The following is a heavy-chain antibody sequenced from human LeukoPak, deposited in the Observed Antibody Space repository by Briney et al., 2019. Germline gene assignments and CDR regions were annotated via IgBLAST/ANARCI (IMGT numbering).Heavy chain of an antibody. CDR1: GYTFTDYY. J-gene: IGHJ4*02. CDR2: INPNSGDT. CDR3: ASDYGG. V-gene: IGHV1-2*02. D-gene: IGHD4/OR15-4a*01. Sequence: ASVKVSCKASGYTFTDYYMQWVRQAPGQGLEWMGWINPNSGDTKYIQKFQGRVTMTRDTSISTVCMEVSSLRSDDTAVYYCASDYGGWGQGTLVTVSS.